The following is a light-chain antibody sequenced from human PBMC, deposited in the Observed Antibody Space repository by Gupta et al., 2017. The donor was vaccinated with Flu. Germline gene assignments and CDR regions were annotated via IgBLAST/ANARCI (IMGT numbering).Light chain of an antibody. CDR3: QQYNAWPLT. Sequence: PGTLSVSPGERVTLSCRASQTVYNNLAWYQQKPGQAPRLLIYDASTRATGIPARFSGGGSGTDFTLTISVLHSEDFAVYYCQQYNAWPLTFGGGTKVEIK. CDR1: QTVYNN. CDR2: DAS. V-gene: IGKV3-15*01. J-gene: IGKJ4*01.